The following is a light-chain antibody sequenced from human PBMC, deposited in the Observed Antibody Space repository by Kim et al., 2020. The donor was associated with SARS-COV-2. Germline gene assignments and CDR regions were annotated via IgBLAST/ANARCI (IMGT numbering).Light chain of an antibody. V-gene: IGLV10-54*01. CDR1: RNNVGNEG. CDR3: SAWDSSLNAWV. J-gene: IGLJ3*02. Sequence: QAGLTQPPSVSKDLRQTATLTCTGNRNNVGNEGAAWLQQHQGHPPKLLFYRSNNRPSGISERLSASRSGNTASLTITGLQPEDEADYYCSAWDSSLNAWVFGGGTQLTVL. CDR2: RSN.